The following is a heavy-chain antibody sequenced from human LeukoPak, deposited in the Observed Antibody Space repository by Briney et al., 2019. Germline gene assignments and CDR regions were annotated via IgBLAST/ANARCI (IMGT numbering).Heavy chain of an antibody. CDR2: ISYDGSNK. J-gene: IGHJ4*02. V-gene: IGHV3-30-3*01. D-gene: IGHD6-13*01. CDR1: GFTFSSYA. Sequence: QAGGSLRLSCAASGFTFSSYAMHWVRQAPGKGLEWVAVISYDGSNKYYADSVKGRFTISRDNSKNTLYLQMNSLRAEDTAVYYCARDIVAAAGALDYWGQGTLVTVSS. CDR3: ARDIVAAAGALDY.